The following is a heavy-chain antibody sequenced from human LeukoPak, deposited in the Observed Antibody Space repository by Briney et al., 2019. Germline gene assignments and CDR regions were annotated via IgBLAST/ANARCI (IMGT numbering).Heavy chain of an antibody. J-gene: IGHJ4*02. D-gene: IGHD6-19*01. Sequence: GGSLRLSCAASGFTFSSYAMHWVRQAPGKGLEWVAVISYDGSNKYYADSVKGRFTIPRDNSKNTLYLQMNSLRAEDTAVYYCARGIIAVAGNFDYWGQGTLVTVSS. CDR3: ARGIIAVAGNFDY. V-gene: IGHV3-30-3*01. CDR2: ISYDGSNK. CDR1: GFTFSSYA.